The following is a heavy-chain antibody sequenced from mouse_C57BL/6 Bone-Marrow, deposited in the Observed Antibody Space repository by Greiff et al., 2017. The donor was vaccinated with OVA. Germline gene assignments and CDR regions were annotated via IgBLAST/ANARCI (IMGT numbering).Heavy chain of an antibody. CDR2: IWSGGST. V-gene: IGHV2-2*01. CDR1: GFSLTSYG. J-gene: IGHJ4*01. Sequence: VQLVESGPGLVQPSQSLSITCTVSGFSLTSYGVHWVRQSPGKGLEWLGVIWSGGSTDYNAAFISRLSISKDNSKSQVFFKMNSLQADDTAIYYCARRGYGSSGGAMDYWGQGTSVTVSS. D-gene: IGHD1-1*01. CDR3: ARRGYGSSGGAMDY.